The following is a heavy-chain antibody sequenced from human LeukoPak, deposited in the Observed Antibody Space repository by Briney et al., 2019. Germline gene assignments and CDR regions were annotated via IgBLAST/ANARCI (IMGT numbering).Heavy chain of an antibody. D-gene: IGHD1-26*01. CDR3: ARELLSGDPSIGN. Sequence: SETLSLTSTVSGYSISNGYYWGWIRQPPGKGLEWNGNIYHSGSTYYNPSLKSRVTISVDTSKNQFSLKLSSVTAADTAVYYCARELLSGDPSIGNWGQGTLVTVSS. V-gene: IGHV4-38-2*02. J-gene: IGHJ4*02. CDR2: IYHSGST. CDR1: GYSISNGYY.